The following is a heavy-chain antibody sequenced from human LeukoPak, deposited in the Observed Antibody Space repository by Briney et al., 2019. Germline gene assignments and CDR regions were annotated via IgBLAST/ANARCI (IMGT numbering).Heavy chain of an antibody. Sequence: SSETLSLTCTVSGGSITNSSYYWGWIRQSPERGLEWIGSIYYSGNTYYNESLKSRLTISVDKAKNHVSLKLGSVTAADTAVHYCARISSRYYHDSSGYPVTPFDYWGQGTRVTVSS. CDR2: IYYSGNT. CDR3: ARISSRYYHDSSGYPVTPFDY. CDR1: GGSITNSSYY. V-gene: IGHV4-39*02. J-gene: IGHJ4*02. D-gene: IGHD3-22*01.